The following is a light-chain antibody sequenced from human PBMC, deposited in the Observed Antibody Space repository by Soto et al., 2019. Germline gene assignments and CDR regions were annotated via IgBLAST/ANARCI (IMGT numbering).Light chain of an antibody. CDR3: SSYTTSSTLEV. CDR1: SSDVGGYKF. Sequence: QSVLTQPASVSGSPGQSITISCTGTSSDVGGYKFVSWYQQHPGKAPKLMIYEVNNRPSGVSNRFSGSKSGNTASLTISGLQAEDEADYYCSSYTTSSTLEVFGTGTKLTVL. CDR2: EVN. J-gene: IGLJ1*01. V-gene: IGLV2-14*01.